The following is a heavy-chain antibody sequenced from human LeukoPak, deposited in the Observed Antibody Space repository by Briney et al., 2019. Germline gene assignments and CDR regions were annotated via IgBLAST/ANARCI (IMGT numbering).Heavy chain of an antibody. CDR1: GFTFSTFG. J-gene: IGHJ4*02. CDR3: VRGQYCGGDFFYFDY. Sequence: GGSLRLSCAASGFTFSTFGMNWVRQAPGKGLEWVSLISSGSSFLYYADSVKGRFTISRDNAKNSLYLLMDSLRVEDTAVYYCVRGQYCGGDFFYFDYWGQGTLVTVSS. V-gene: IGHV3-21*01. CDR2: ISSGSSFL. D-gene: IGHD2-21*01.